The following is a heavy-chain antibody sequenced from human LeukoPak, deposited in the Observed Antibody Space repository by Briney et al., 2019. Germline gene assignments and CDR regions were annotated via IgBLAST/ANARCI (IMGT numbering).Heavy chain of an antibody. CDR1: GFTFSSYS. CDR3: ATLPYSSSWYEHFDY. J-gene: IGHJ4*02. Sequence: PGGSLRLSCAASGFTFSSYSMNWVRQAPGKGLEWVSSISSSSSYIYYADSVKGRFTISRDNAKNSLYPQMNSLRAEDTAVYYCATLPYSSSWYEHFDYWGQGTLVTVSS. D-gene: IGHD6-13*01. V-gene: IGHV3-21*01. CDR2: ISSSSSYI.